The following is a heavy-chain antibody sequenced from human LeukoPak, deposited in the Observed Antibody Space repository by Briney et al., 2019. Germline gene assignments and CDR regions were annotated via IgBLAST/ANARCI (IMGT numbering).Heavy chain of an antibody. CDR3: AREGPLAYCGGDCYPDHDAFDI. CDR2: INPNSGGT. Sequence: ASVTVSCKASGYTFTGYYMHWVRQAPGEGLEWRGWINPNSGGTNYAQKCQGRVTMTRDTSISTAYMELSRLRSDDTAVYYCAREGPLAYCGGDCYPDHDAFDIWGQGTMVTVSS. CDR1: GYTFTGYY. J-gene: IGHJ3*02. V-gene: IGHV1-2*02. D-gene: IGHD2-21*02.